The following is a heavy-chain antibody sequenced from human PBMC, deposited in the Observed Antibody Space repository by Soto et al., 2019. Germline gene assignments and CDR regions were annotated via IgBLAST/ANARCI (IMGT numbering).Heavy chain of an antibody. CDR1: GGSISSGDYY. CDR2: IYYSGST. D-gene: IGHD5-12*01. CDR3: ARVIYVDYGMDA. J-gene: IGHJ6*02. Sequence: PSETLSLTCTVSGGSISSGDYYWSWIRQPPGKGLEWIGYIYYSGSTYYNPSLKNRVTISVDTSKNQFSLKLSSVTAADTAVYYCARVIYVDYGMDAWGQGTTVTVSS. V-gene: IGHV4-30-4*01.